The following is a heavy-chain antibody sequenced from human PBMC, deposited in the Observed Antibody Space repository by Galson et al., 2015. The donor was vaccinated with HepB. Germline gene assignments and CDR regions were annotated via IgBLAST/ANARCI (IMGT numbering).Heavy chain of an antibody. CDR3: AKAGARLYYYYGMDV. CDR1: GFTFSNYA. Sequence: SLRLSCAASGFTFSNYAMSWVRQAPGKGLQWVSAISGSGDRTYYADSVKGRFTISRDNSKNTLYLQLNSLRAEDTAVYYCAKAGARLYYYYGMDVWGQGTTVTVSS. D-gene: IGHD1-26*01. V-gene: IGHV3-23*01. J-gene: IGHJ6*02. CDR2: ISGSGDRT.